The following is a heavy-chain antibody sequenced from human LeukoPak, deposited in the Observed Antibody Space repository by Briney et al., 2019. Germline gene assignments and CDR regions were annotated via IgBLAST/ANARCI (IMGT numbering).Heavy chain of an antibody. D-gene: IGHD4-17*01. CDR2: ISSSSSYI. CDR1: GFTLSSHS. Sequence: GGSLRLSCAAYGFTLSSHSMNWVRQAPGKGLEWVSSISSSSSYIHSADSVKGRFTISRDNAKNTLYLQMNSLRAEDTAVYYCARSRTYGDYGRGLDYWGQGTLVTVSS. V-gene: IGHV3-21*01. CDR3: ARSRTYGDYGRGLDY. J-gene: IGHJ4*02.